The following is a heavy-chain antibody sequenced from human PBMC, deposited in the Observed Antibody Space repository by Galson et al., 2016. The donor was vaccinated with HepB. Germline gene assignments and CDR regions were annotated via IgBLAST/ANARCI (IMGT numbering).Heavy chain of an antibody. Sequence: SVKVSCKASGYTFTDYYIHWVRQAPGQGLEWMGWINPGSGGANYAQNFQGRVTMTRDSSITTAYMELTNLRSDDTAVYFCARDVGRGRRYTCFDTWGQGTLVTVSS. J-gene: IGHJ5*02. V-gene: IGHV1-2*02. CDR2: INPGSGGA. D-gene: IGHD2-15*01. CDR1: GYTFTDYY. CDR3: ARDVGRGRRYTCFDT.